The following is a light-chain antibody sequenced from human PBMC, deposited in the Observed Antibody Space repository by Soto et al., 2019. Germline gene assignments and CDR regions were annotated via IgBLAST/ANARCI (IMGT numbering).Light chain of an antibody. Sequence: QSALTQPPSASGSPGHSVTISCTGTGSDVGGYNYVSWYQQHPGKAPKLMIYEVTKRPSGVPDRFSGSKSGNTASLTVSGLQAEDEADYFCCSHAGDNTYVFGTGTKVTVL. J-gene: IGLJ1*01. CDR2: EVT. CDR3: CSHAGDNTYV. CDR1: GSDVGGYNY. V-gene: IGLV2-8*01.